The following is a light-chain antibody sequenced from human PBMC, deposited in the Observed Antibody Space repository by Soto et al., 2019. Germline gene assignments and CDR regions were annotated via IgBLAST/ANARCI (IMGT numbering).Light chain of an antibody. CDR1: SSNIGSNA. CDR3: AAWDDSTKSHV. J-gene: IGLJ1*01. CDR2: YDD. V-gene: IGLV1-36*01. Sequence: QSVLTQPPSVSGAPRQRVTISCAGSSSNIGSNAVNWYQQFPGKAPKLLIYYDDLVASGVSARFSGSKSGTSASLAISGLQSEDEADYYCAAWDDSTKSHVFGTGTKFTVL.